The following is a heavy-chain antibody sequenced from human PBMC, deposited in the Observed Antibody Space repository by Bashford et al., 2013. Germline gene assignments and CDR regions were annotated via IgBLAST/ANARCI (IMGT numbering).Heavy chain of an antibody. CDR3: ARTRAGDYHLDY. CDR2: IYAGGNT. D-gene: IGHD1-26*01. V-gene: IGHV3-53*01. CDR1: GFSVSSNY. J-gene: IGHJ4*02. Sequence: GGSLRLSCAASGFSVSSNYMSWVRQAPGKGLEWVSVIYAGGNTYYADSVKGRFTISRDNSKNTLDLQMNSLRAEDTAVYYCARTRAGDYHLDYWGQGTLVTVSS.